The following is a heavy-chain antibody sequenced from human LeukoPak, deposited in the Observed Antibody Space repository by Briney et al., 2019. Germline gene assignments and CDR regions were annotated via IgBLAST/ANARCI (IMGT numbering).Heavy chain of an antibody. CDR3: AKDQGIAAAGSFDY. CDR2: ISWNSGSI. V-gene: IGHV3-9*03. D-gene: IGHD6-13*01. Sequence: GGSLRLSCAASGFTFDDYAMHWVRQAPGKGLEWVSGISWNSGSICYADSVKGRFTISRDNAKNSLYLQMNSLRAEDMALYYCAKDQGIAAAGSFDYWGQGTLVTVSS. J-gene: IGHJ4*02. CDR1: GFTFDDYA.